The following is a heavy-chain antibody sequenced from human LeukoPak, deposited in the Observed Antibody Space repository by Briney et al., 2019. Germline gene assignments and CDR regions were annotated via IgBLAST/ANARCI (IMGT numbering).Heavy chain of an antibody. D-gene: IGHD3-9*01. CDR3: ARQSGDYDILTSYYRTDAFDI. CDR1: GYTFTSYG. CDR2: ISAYNGNT. J-gene: IGHJ3*02. V-gene: IGHV1-18*01. Sequence: ASVKVSCKASGYTFTSYGISWVRQAPGQGLEWMGWISAYNGNTNYAQKLQGGVTMTTDTSTSTAYMELRSLRSDDTAVYYCARQSGDYDILTSYYRTDAFDIWGQGTMVTVSS.